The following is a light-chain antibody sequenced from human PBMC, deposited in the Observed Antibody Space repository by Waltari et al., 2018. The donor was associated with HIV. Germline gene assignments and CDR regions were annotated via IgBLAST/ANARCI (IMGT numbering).Light chain of an antibody. V-gene: IGKV3-20*01. CDR2: GAS. Sequence: EIVLTQSPGTLSLSPGERATLSCRASQSVSSSYLAWYQQKHGQAPRLLIYGASSRATGIPDRFSGSRSGTDFILSISRLEPEDFAVYYCQQYGSSPFTFGPGTKVDIK. CDR1: QSVSSSY. J-gene: IGKJ3*01. CDR3: QQYGSSPFT.